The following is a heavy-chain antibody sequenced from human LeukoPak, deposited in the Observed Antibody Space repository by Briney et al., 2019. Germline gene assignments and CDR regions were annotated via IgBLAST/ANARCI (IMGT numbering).Heavy chain of an antibody. CDR1: GGSISSSDSQ. Sequence: ASETLSLTCSVSGGSISSSDSQWGWIRQPPGKGLEWIGNIFYSGSTSYNPSLRSRVAISVDTSKNQFSLNLTSVTAADTAIYYCARLILTYGSTFPDSWGQGTRVTVSS. J-gene: IGHJ5*01. V-gene: IGHV4-39*01. CDR3: ARLILTYGSTFPDS. D-gene: IGHD5-24*01. CDR2: IFYSGST.